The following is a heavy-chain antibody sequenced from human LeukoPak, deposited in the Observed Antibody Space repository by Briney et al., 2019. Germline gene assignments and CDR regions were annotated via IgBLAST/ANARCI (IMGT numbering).Heavy chain of an antibody. CDR3: ARVIYYYGSGSQRDY. CDR1: GYTFTSYG. V-gene: IGHV1-18*01. D-gene: IGHD3-10*01. Sequence: GASVKVSCKASGYTFTSYGISWVRQAPGQGLEWMGWISAYNGNTNYAQKFQGRVTITADKSTSTAYMELSSLRSEDTAVYYCARVIYYYGSGSQRDYWGQGTLVTVSS. J-gene: IGHJ4*02. CDR2: ISAYNGNT.